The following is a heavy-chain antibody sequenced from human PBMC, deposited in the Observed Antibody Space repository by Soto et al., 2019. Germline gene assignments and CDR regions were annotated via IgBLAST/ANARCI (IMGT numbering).Heavy chain of an antibody. CDR2: IYSGGST. CDR1: GLTVSSNY. D-gene: IGHD3-3*01. J-gene: IGHJ5*02. CDR3: ARAVWGGYYRGFDP. V-gene: IGHV3-53*01. Sequence: PGGSLRLSCAASGLTVSSNYMSWVRQAPGKGLEWVSVIYSGGSTYYADSVKGRFTISRDNSKNTLYLQMNSLRAEDTAVYYCARAVWGGYYRGFDPSGQGTLVTVST.